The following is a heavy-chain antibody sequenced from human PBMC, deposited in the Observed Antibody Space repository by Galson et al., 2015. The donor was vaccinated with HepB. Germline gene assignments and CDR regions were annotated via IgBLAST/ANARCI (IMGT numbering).Heavy chain of an antibody. CDR2: ISYDGSNK. J-gene: IGHJ6*02. CDR1: GFTFRSFG. Sequence: SLRLSCAASGFTFRSFGIHWVRQAPGKGLEWVAFISYDGSNKYYADSVKGRFTVSRDTSMKTLYLQLDSLRAEDTAVYYCAKLSSNYGMDVWGQGTTVTVPS. V-gene: IGHV3-30*18. CDR3: AKLSSNYGMDV. D-gene: IGHD6-19*01.